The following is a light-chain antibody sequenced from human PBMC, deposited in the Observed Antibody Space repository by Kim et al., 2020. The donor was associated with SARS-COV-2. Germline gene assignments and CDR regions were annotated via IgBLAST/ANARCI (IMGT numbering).Light chain of an antibody. Sequence: ASVGDRVSITCRAGQSISTWLAWYQQKPGEAPNLLIYTASLLQNGVPSRFSGSGSGTDFTLTITSLQPEDSATYFCKQSNSFPIIFGRGTRLEIK. V-gene: IGKV1D-12*01. CDR2: TAS. CDR1: QSISTW. CDR3: KQSNSFPII. J-gene: IGKJ5*01.